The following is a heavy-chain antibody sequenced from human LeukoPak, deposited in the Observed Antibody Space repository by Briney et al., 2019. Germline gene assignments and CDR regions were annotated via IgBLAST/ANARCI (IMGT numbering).Heavy chain of an antibody. CDR1: GYTFSDYF. CDR3: ATVASWDYGSGSFYTLVY. Sequence: ASVKVSCKASGYTFSDYFLHWVRQAPGQGLEWMGWVKPDTGGINYAQKFQGRVTMTRETSISTASMELSRLKSDDTAVYYCATVASWDYGSGSFYTLVYWGQGTLVTVSS. J-gene: IGHJ4*02. V-gene: IGHV1-2*02. D-gene: IGHD3-10*01. CDR2: VKPDTGGI.